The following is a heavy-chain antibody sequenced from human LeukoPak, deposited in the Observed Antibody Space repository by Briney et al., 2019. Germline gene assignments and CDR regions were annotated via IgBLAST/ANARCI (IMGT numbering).Heavy chain of an antibody. CDR1: GGSISSSSYY. J-gene: IGHJ4*02. V-gene: IGHV4-39*07. D-gene: IGHD6-13*01. CDR2: IYYSGST. CDR3: ARAPGIIRDFDY. Sequence: SETLSLTCTVSGGSISSSSYYWGWIRQPPGKGLEWIGSIYYSGSTYYNPSLKSRVTISVDTSKNQFSLKLSSVTAADTAVYYCARAPGIIRDFDYWGQGTLVTVSS.